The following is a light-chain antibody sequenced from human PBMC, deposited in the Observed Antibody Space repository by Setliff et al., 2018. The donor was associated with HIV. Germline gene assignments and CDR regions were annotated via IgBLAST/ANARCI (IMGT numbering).Light chain of an antibody. J-gene: IGLJ1*01. CDR2: DVS. V-gene: IGLV2-14*03. Sequence: QSALTQPASVSGFPGQSITISCTGSSSDVGSYNYVSWYQQHPGKAPKLMIYDVSNRPSGVSNRFSGSKSGNTASLTISGLQAEDEANYYCSSYASSSTLPYVFGTGTKVT. CDR3: SSYASSSTLPYV. CDR1: SSDVGSYNY.